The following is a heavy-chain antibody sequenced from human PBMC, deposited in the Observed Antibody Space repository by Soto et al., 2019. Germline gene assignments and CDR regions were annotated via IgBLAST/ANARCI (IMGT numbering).Heavy chain of an antibody. CDR3: AKDLHPPYQLHFPHERTGYSSGWYHYYGMDV. Sequence: GGSLRLSCAASGFTFSSYAMSWVRQAPGKGLEWVSAIGGSGGSTYYADSVKGRFTISRDNSKNTLYLQMNSLRAEDTAVYYCAKDLHPPYQLHFPHERTGYSSGWYHYYGMDVWGQGTTVTVSS. CDR2: IGGSGGST. J-gene: IGHJ6*02. D-gene: IGHD6-19*01. CDR1: GFTFSSYA. V-gene: IGHV3-23*01.